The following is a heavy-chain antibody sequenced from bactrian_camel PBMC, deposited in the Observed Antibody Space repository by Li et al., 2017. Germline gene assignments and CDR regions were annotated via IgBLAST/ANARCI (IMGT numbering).Heavy chain of an antibody. V-gene: IGHV3S10*01. CDR3: AADVCIYGKTKHYKY. CDR1: GYTVSRGY. Sequence: VQLVESGGGSVQAGGSLRLSCAASGYTVSRGYMAWFRQAPGKEREGVAAIDVDGGIEYSDSVKGRFTASKDNAKKSLYLQMNSLKPEDTAMYYCAADVCIYGKTKHYKYLGQGTQVTVS. J-gene: IGHJ4*01. D-gene: IGHD3*01. CDR2: IDVDGGI.